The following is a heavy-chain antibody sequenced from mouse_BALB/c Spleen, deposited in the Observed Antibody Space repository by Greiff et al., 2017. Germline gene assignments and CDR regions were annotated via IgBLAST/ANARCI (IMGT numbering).Heavy chain of an antibody. V-gene: IGHV3-2*02. CDR3: ARCVVGFDY. CDR1: GYSITSDYA. J-gene: IGHJ2*01. CDR2: ISYSGST. D-gene: IGHD1-1*01. Sequence: EVQLVESGPGLLKPSQSLSLTCTVTGYSITSDYAWNWIRQFPGNQLEWMGYISYSGSTSYNPSLKSRISITRDTSKNQFFLQLNSVTTEDTATYYCARCVVGFDYWGQGTTLTVSS.